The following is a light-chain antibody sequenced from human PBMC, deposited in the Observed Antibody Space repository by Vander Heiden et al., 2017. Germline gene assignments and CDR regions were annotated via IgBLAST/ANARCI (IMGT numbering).Light chain of an antibody. Sequence: DIQMTQSPSSLSASVGDRVTITCRASQSISSYLHWYQQKPGKAPKLLIYAASSLESGVPSRFSGSGSGTDFTLTISSLQPEDFATYYCQQSYSNPHTFGQGTKGEIK. CDR2: AAS. CDR3: QQSYSNPHT. CDR1: QSISSY. J-gene: IGKJ2*01. V-gene: IGKV1-39*01.